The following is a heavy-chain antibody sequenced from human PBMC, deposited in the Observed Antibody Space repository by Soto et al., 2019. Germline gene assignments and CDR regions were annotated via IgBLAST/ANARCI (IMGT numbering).Heavy chain of an antibody. D-gene: IGHD1-26*01. CDR1: GFTFSSYS. J-gene: IGHJ4*01. Sequence: EVQLVESGGGLVQPGGSLRLSCAASGFTFSSYSMNWVRQAPGKGLEWVSYIGSSSNTIYYADSVKGRFTISRDNAKNSLSLQMNSLRDEGTAVYYCARDLASSLFAYWGHGTRVTVSS. CDR3: ARDLASSLFAY. CDR2: IGSSSNTI. V-gene: IGHV3-48*02.